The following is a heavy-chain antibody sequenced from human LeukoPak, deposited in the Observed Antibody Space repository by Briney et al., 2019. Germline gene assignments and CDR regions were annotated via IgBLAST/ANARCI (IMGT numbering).Heavy chain of an antibody. CDR2: ISSSGSTI. J-gene: IGHJ4*02. Sequence: GGSLRLSCAASGFTFSDYYMSWIRQAPGKGLEWVSYISSSGSTIYYADSVKGRFTISRDNSKNTLYLQMNSLRAEDTAVYYCARAVTLGAYDILTGYSYYFDYWGQGTLVTVSS. D-gene: IGHD3-9*01. CDR3: ARAVTLGAYDILTGYSYYFDY. V-gene: IGHV3-11*01. CDR1: GFTFSDYY.